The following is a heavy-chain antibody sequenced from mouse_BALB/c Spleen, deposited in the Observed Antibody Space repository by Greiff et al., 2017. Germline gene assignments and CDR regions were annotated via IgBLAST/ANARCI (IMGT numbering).Heavy chain of an antibody. D-gene: IGHD2-1*01. V-gene: IGHV1-87*01. CDR2: IYPGDGDT. CDR1: GYTFTSYW. Sequence: VQLQQSGAELARPGASVKLSCKASGYTFTSYWMQWVKQRPGQGLEWIGAIYPGDGDTRYTQKFKGKATLTADKSSSTAYMQLSSLASEDSAVYYCARRGNFFYAMDYWGQGTSVTVSS. CDR3: ARRGNFFYAMDY. J-gene: IGHJ4*01.